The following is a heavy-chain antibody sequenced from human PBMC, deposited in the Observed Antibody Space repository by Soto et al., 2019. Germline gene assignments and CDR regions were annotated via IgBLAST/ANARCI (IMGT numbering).Heavy chain of an antibody. CDR3: AASYGSGYRAFDY. Sequence: QVQLVQSGAEVKKPGSSVKVSCKASGDTFSFYTINWVRQAPGLGLEWMGRVNPIVSMSNYAQKFQGRVTXTXKXXTNTAYMQLSSLRSEDTAIYYCAASYGSGYRAFDYWGQGALVTVSS. CDR2: VNPIVSMS. J-gene: IGHJ4*02. V-gene: IGHV1-69*02. D-gene: IGHD3-10*01. CDR1: GDTFSFYT.